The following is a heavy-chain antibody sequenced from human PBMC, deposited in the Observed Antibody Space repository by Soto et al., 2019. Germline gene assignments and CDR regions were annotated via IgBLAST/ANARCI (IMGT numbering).Heavy chain of an antibody. CDR1: GYTFTNYG. CDR2: ISARNGNT. V-gene: IGHV1-18*01. Sequence: QVHLVQSGAEVKKPGASVKVSCKASGYTFTNYGISWVRQAPGQGLEWMGWISARNGNTEYAQELQGRGIVTRDTSTSTAYMELRCLISDDTAVYYCARGWYGDYWCQGALVTVSS. J-gene: IGHJ4*02. CDR3: ARGWYGDY. D-gene: IGHD6-13*01.